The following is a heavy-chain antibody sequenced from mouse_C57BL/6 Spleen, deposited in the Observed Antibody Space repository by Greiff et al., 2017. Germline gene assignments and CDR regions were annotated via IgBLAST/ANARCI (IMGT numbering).Heavy chain of an antibody. CDR1: GYTFTDYE. J-gene: IGHJ4*01. CDR3: TRYPYYAMDY. Sequence: QVQLQQSGAELVRPGASVTLSCKASGYTFTDYEMHWVKQTPVHGLEWIGAIDPETGGTAYNQKFKGKAILTADKSSSTAYMELRSLTSEDSAVYYCTRYPYYAMDYWGQGTSVTVSS. CDR2: IDPETGGT. V-gene: IGHV1-15*01.